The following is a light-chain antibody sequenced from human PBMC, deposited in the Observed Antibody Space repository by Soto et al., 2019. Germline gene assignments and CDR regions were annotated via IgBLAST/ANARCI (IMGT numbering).Light chain of an antibody. J-gene: IGLJ3*02. Sequence: QSALTQPASVSGSPGQSITISCTGTSSDVGDYKYVSWYQQHPDKAPKLMIFEVSHRPSGVPDRFSGSKSGTSASLAISGLQSEDEADYYCAAWDDSLNGWVFGGGTKLTVL. CDR1: SSDVGDYKY. CDR2: EVS. V-gene: IGLV2-14*01. CDR3: AAWDDSLNGWV.